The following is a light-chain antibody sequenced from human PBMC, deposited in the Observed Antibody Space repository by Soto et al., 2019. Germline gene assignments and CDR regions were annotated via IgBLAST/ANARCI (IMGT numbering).Light chain of an antibody. J-gene: IGKJ1*01. CDR2: AAS. Sequence: EIVLTQSPATLSVSPGERATLSCRASQSVSSNLAWYQHKPGQAPRLPIYAASTRATGIPARFSGSGSVRDFTITISSLQSEDFAVYYCKQYNNWPRWTFGQGTKVEIK. CDR3: KQYNNWPRWT. V-gene: IGKV3-15*01. CDR1: QSVSSN.